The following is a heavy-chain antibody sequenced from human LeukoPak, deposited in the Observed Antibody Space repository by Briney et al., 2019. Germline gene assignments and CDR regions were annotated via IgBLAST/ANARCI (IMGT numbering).Heavy chain of an antibody. V-gene: IGHV3-21*01. Sequence: PGGSLRLPCAAFGFTFSSYSMNWVRQAPGKGLEWVSSISSSSSYIYYADSVKGRFTISRDNAKNSLYLQMNSLRAEDTAVYYCARGHCSGGSCYSVDYWGQGTLVTVSS. J-gene: IGHJ4*02. D-gene: IGHD2-15*01. CDR3: ARGHCSGGSCYSVDY. CDR2: ISSSSSYI. CDR1: GFTFSSYS.